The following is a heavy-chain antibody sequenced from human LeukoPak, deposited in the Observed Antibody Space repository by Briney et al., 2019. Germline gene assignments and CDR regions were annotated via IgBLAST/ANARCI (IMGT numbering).Heavy chain of an antibody. CDR3: ERERGMTTVTHGYFDL. D-gene: IGHD4-17*01. CDR2: IYYSGST. J-gene: IGHJ2*01. Sequence: SETLSLTCTVSGGSISSGGYYWSWIRQHPGKGLEWIGYIYYSGSTYYNPSLKSRVTISVDTSKNQFSLKLSSVTAADTAVYYCERERGMTTVTHGYFDLWGRGTLVTVSS. CDR1: GGSISSGGYY. V-gene: IGHV4-31*03.